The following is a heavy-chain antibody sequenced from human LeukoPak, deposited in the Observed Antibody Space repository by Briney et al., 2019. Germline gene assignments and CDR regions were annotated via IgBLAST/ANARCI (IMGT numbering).Heavy chain of an antibody. CDR2: IIPIFGTA. CDR3: ARDIRPDDSWSGYRFDY. CDR1: GYTFTSYA. V-gene: IGHV1-69*05. J-gene: IGHJ4*02. D-gene: IGHD3-3*01. Sequence: ASVKVSCKASGYTFTSYAISWVRQAPGQGLEWMGGIIPIFGTANYAQKFQGRVTITTDESTSTAYMELSSLRSEDTAVYYCARDIRPDDSWSGYRFDYWGQGTLVTVSS.